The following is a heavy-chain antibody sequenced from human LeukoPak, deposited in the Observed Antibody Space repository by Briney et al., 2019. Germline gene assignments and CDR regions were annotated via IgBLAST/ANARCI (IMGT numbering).Heavy chain of an antibody. CDR1: GFTFSSDW. J-gene: IGHJ5*02. CDR3: ARVPVAGRYNWFDP. D-gene: IGHD6-19*01. V-gene: IGHV3-7*04. CDR2: INPDGSEK. Sequence: SGGSLRLSCAVSGFTFSSDWMIWVRQAPGKGLEWVANINPDGSEKNYVDSVRGRFTISRDNAKNSLDLQMNSLRVEDTAVYYCARVPVAGRYNWFDPWGQGTLVTVSS.